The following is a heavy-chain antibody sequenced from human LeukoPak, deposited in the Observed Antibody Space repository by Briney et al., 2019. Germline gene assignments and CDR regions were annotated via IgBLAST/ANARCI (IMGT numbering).Heavy chain of an antibody. CDR3: ARDISSGYYDAFDI. V-gene: IGHV3-30*03. CDR2: ISYDGSNK. CDR1: GFTFSSYS. J-gene: IGHJ3*02. D-gene: IGHD3-22*01. Sequence: PGGSLRLSCAASGFTFSSYSMHWVRQAPGKGLEWVAVISYDGSNKYYADSVKGRFTISRDNSKNTLYLQMNSLRAEDTAVYYCARDISSGYYDAFDIWGQGTMVTVSS.